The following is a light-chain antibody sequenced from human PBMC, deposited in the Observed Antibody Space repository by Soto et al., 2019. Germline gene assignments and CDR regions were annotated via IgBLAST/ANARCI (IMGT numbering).Light chain of an antibody. CDR3: SSYTTSSTHV. J-gene: IGLJ1*01. V-gene: IGLV2-14*01. CDR2: EVT. CDR1: SSDIGAYDY. Sequence: QSALTQPASVSGSPGQSISISCAGSSSDIGAYDYVSWHQQHPDKAPKLIIYEVTNRPSGVSFRFSGSKSGNTATLTVSGLQAEEEADYYCSSYTTSSTHVFGTGTKVTVL.